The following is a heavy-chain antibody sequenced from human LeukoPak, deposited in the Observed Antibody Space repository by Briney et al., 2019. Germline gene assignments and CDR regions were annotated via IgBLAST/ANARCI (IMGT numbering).Heavy chain of an antibody. CDR2: IKQDGSEK. J-gene: IGHJ4*02. D-gene: IGHD2-21*01. CDR3: ARDVISHIDY. V-gene: IGHV3-7*01. CDR1: GFTVSSSY. Sequence: GGSLRLSCAASGFTVSSSYMSWVRQAPGKGLEWVANIKQDGSEKYYVDSVKGRFTISRDNAKNSLYLQMNSLRAEDTAVYYCARDVISHIDYWGQGTLVTVSS.